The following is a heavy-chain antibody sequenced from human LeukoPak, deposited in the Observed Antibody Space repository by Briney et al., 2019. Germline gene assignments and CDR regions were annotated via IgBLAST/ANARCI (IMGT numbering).Heavy chain of an antibody. D-gene: IGHD5-18*01. V-gene: IGHV3-48*03. CDR2: ISSSGSTI. CDR3: AREERRITAMVPYAFDV. Sequence: GGSLRLSCAASGFTFSSYEMNWVRQAPGKGLEWVSYISSSGSTIYYADSVKGRFTISRDNAKNSLYLQMNSLRAEDTAVYYCAREERRITAMVPYAFDVWGQGTMVTVSS. J-gene: IGHJ3*01. CDR1: GFTFSSYE.